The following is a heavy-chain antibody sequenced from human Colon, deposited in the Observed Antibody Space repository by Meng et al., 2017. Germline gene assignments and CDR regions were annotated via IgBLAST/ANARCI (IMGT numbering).Heavy chain of an antibody. CDR3: ARDLNRLRPEGDI. CDR2: IYYGGST. D-gene: IGHD2-15*01. CDR1: GGSISNNTW. J-gene: IGHJ3*02. Sequence: GTLSLTCAVSGGSISNNTWWSWVRQPPGKGLEWIGEIYYGGSTNYNPSLKSRVTILVDESKNHFSLRLSSVTAADTAVYYCARDLNRLRPEGDIWGQGTMVTVSS. V-gene: IGHV4-4*02.